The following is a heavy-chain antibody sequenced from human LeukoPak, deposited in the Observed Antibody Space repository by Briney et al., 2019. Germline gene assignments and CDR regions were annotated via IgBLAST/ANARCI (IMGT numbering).Heavy chain of an antibody. CDR2: IYTSGST. CDR1: GGSISGYY. V-gene: IGHV4-4*07. CDR3: ARGGFTIFGVVITNSMDV. Sequence: SETLSLTCTVSGGSISGYYWSWIRQPAGKGLEWIGRIYTSGSTNYNPSLKSRVTMSVDTSKNQFSLKLSSVTAADTAVYYCARGGFTIFGVVITNSMDVWGKGTTVTVSS. D-gene: IGHD3-3*01. J-gene: IGHJ6*03.